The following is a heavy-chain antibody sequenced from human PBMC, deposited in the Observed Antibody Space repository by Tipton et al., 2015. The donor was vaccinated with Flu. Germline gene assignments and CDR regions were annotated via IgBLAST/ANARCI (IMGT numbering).Heavy chain of an antibody. Sequence: TLSLTCTVSGGSISSSSYYWGWIRQPPGKGLEWIGSIYYSGSTYYNPSLKSRVTISVDTSKNQFSLKLSSVTAADTAVYYCARRYYGSGNPLDYWGQGTLVTVSS. CDR1: GGSISSSSYY. CDR3: ARRYYGSGNPLDY. J-gene: IGHJ4*02. D-gene: IGHD3-10*01. V-gene: IGHV4-39*07. CDR2: IYYSGST.